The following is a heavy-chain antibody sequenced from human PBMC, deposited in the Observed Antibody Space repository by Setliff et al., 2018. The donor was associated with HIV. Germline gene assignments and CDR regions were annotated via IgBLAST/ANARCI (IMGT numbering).Heavy chain of an antibody. Sequence: LFLTCTVSGGSFSSVSYYWNWIRQPAGKGLEWIGRIYFSGSTNYNPSLKSRVTISVDTSKKQFSLKLRSVTAADTAVYYCARSSYYGSGSYTDYWGQGTLVTVSS. CDR1: GGSFSSVSYY. J-gene: IGHJ4*02. V-gene: IGHV4-61*02. CDR3: ARSSYYGSGSYTDY. D-gene: IGHD3-10*01. CDR2: IYFSGST.